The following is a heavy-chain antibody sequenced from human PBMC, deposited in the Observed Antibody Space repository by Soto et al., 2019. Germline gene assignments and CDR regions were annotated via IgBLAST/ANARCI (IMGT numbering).Heavy chain of an antibody. V-gene: IGHV1-18*04. CDR1: GYTFTSYG. CDR2: ISAYNGNT. Sequence: GASVKVSCKASGYTFTSYGISWVRQAPGQGLEWMGWISAYNGNTNYAQKLQGRVTMTTDTSTSTAYMELRSLRSDDTAVYYGARVRNDPNFYYYYYGMDVWGQGTTVTSP. J-gene: IGHJ6*02. D-gene: IGHD1-1*01. CDR3: ARVRNDPNFYYYYYGMDV.